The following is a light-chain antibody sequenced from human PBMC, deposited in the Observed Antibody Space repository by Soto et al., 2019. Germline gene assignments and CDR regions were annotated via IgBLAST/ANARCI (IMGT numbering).Light chain of an antibody. V-gene: IGKV3-20*01. CDR3: QQYVSSPST. CDR1: QSVGGTY. J-gene: IGKJ2*01. CDR2: AAS. Sequence: EIVLTQSPDSLSLSPGEGATLSCGASQSVGGTYLAWYQHRPGQAPRLLIYAASTRAPGIPDRFSGSGSGTDFTLTISRLEPEVFAVYYCQQYVSSPSTFRQGTKLEIK.